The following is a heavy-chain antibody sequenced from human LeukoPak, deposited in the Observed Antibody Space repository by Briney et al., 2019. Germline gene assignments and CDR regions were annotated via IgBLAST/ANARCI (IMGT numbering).Heavy chain of an antibody. Sequence: SVKVSCKASGGTFSSYAISWVRQAPGQGLEWMGGIIPIFGTANYAQKFQGRVTITTDESTGTAYMELSSLRSEDTAVYYCAAEGLAYCGGDCYRGDYWGQGTLVTVSS. D-gene: IGHD2-21*01. CDR1: GGTFSSYA. CDR3: AAEGLAYCGGDCYRGDY. V-gene: IGHV1-69*05. J-gene: IGHJ4*02. CDR2: IIPIFGTA.